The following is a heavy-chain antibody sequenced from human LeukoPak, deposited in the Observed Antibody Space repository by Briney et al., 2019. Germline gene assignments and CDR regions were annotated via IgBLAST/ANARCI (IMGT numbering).Heavy chain of an antibody. J-gene: IGHJ3*02. V-gene: IGHV4-59*01. D-gene: IGHD4-17*01. CDR2: ISYIGST. Sequence: SETLSLTCTVSGGSFSSDYWSWIRQPPGKGLERIGYISYIGSTNYNPSLKSRVTISVDTSKKQFSLKLSSVTAADTAVYYCARDPTTVTKGLDIWGQGTMVTVSS. CDR3: ARDPTTVTKGLDI. CDR1: GGSFSSDY.